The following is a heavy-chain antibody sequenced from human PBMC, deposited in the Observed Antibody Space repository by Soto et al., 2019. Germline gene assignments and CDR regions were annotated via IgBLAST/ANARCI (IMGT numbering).Heavy chain of an antibody. CDR3: SRASNYDNLLAWLYYYALDV. CDR2: SSTYTGYT. J-gene: IGHJ6*02. V-gene: IGHV1-18*01. CDR1: GYTFTTYG. D-gene: IGHD3-9*01. Sequence: QVQLVQSGAEVKKPGASVKVSCMASGYTFTTYGITWVRQAPGQGLEWVGWSSTYTGYTDYAQRFQGRVIMTAHTSKRTAYMGLESLSPADTAVYYSSRASNYDNLLAWLYYYALDVWGQGTRVTVSS.